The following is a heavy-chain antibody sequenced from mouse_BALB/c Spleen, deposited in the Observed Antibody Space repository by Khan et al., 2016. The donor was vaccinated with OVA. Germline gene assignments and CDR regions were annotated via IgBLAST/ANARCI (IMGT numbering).Heavy chain of an antibody. J-gene: IGHJ3*01. V-gene: IGHV1-4*01. Sequence: QVQLQQSGAELARPGVSVKMSCKASGYTFTSYTIHWIKERPGQGLEWIGNINPSNGYTNYNQRFKDKATLTTDKSSTTAYLELSSLTSDDSAVYYCGTGGAYQRHDGWIDYWGQGTLVTVSA. CDR1: GYTFTSYT. D-gene: IGHD1-2*01. CDR3: GTGGAYQRHDGWIDY. CDR2: INPSNGYT.